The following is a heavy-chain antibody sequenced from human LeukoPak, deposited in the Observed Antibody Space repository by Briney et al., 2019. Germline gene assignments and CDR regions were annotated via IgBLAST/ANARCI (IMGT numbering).Heavy chain of an antibody. CDR1: GGTFSSYA. D-gene: IGHD4-11*01. J-gene: IGHJ4*02. CDR3: AGAVDYSNSFDY. CDR2: IIPIFGTA. V-gene: IGHV1-69*13. Sequence: SVKVSCKASGGTFSSYAISWVRQAPGQGLEWLGGIIPIFGTANYAQRFQGRVTITADESTSTAYMELSSLRSEDTAVYYCAGAVDYSNSFDYWGQGTLVTVSS.